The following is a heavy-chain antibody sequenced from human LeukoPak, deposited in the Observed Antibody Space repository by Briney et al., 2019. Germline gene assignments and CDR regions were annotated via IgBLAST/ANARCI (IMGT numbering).Heavy chain of an antibody. V-gene: IGHV3-21*04. Sequence: GGSLRLSCAASGFTFSSYSMNWVRQAPGKGLEWVSCISSGSSYTYYADSVKGRFTISRDNSKNTLYLQMNSLRAEDTAVYYCAKDWKGYCTNGVCYVGSSWYYFDYWGQGALVTVSS. D-gene: IGHD2-8*01. CDR2: ISSGSSYT. CDR1: GFTFSSYS. CDR3: AKDWKGYCTNGVCYVGSSWYYFDY. J-gene: IGHJ4*02.